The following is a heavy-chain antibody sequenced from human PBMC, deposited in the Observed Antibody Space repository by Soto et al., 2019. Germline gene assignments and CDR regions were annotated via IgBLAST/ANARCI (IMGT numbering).Heavy chain of an antibody. CDR1: GGSVSSYY. Sequence: QVQLQESGPGLVKPSETLSLPCTVSGGSVSSYYWTWIRQPPGKGLEWIGYISYSGITNYNPSLKSRFSISKDTSNNPFSLKLSSVSAADTAVYFCARLLLTATTGYFDYWGLGTLVTVSS. J-gene: IGHJ4*02. V-gene: IGHV4-59*08. D-gene: IGHD1-20*01. CDR2: ISYSGIT. CDR3: ARLLLTATTGYFDY.